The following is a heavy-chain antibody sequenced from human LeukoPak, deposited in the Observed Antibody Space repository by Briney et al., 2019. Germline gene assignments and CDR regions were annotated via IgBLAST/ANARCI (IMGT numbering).Heavy chain of an antibody. CDR2: IKQDGSEK. J-gene: IGHJ6*03. D-gene: IGHD6-13*01. V-gene: IGHV3-7*01. Sequence: QAGGSLRLSCAASGFTFSSYGMSWVRQAPGKGLEWVANIKQDGSEKYYVDSVKGRFTISRDNAKNSLYLQMNSLRAEDTAVYYCARETAAGTADINYYYYFYMDVWGKGTTVTVSS. CDR1: GFTFSSYG. CDR3: ARETAAGTADINYYYYFYMDV.